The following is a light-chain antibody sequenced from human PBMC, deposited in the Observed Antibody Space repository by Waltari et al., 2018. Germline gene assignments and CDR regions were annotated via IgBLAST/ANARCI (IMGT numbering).Light chain of an antibody. V-gene: IGKV4-1*01. Sequence: DIVMTQSTDSLAVSLGERATIHCKSSQSVIHSSNTRSSLAWYQQKPGQPPKLLIYWASTRQPGVPDRFSGSGSGTDFTLTISTLQAEDVAVYYCHQYCSTPLTFGQGTKVDIK. CDR3: HQYCSTPLT. CDR2: WAS. CDR1: QSVIHSSNTRSS. J-gene: IGKJ1*01.